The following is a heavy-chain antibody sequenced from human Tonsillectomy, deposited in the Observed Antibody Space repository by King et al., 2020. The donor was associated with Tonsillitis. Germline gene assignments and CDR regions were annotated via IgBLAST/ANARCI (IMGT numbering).Heavy chain of an antibody. CDR2: IYNDGVT. V-gene: IGHV3-53*01. CDR3: ARQVSSYSTYDY. Sequence: VQLVESGGGLIQLGGSLRLSCVVSGLTVSSDYMSWVRQPPGKGLEWVAAIYNDGVTYLADSLKGRFTISRENSKKTVYLQMNSLRAEDTALYYCARQVSSYSTYDYWGQGTLVTVSS. J-gene: IGHJ4*02. CDR1: GLTVSSDY. D-gene: IGHD2-15*01.